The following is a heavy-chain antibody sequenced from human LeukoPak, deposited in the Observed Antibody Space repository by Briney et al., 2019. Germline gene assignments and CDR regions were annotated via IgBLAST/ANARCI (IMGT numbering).Heavy chain of an antibody. Sequence: ASVKVSCKASGYTFTSYSMHWVRQAPGQGLEWMGMINPRGGSTSYAQRFQGRVTMTTDTSTSTVYMELSSLGSEDTAVYYCARHSHMDVWGKGTTVTVSS. CDR2: INPRGGST. D-gene: IGHD2-21*01. CDR1: GYTFTSYS. V-gene: IGHV1-46*01. CDR3: ARHSHMDV. J-gene: IGHJ6*04.